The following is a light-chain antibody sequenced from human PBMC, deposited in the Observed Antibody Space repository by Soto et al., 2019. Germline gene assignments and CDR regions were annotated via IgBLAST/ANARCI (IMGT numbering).Light chain of an antibody. V-gene: IGKV3-20*01. CDR1: QSISSS. Sequence: LTLTPGTLSLSPGERATLSCRASQSISSSLAWYQQKPGLAPTLLISDASNRASGVPDRFTGGGSGTDFSLTIRRLEPEDFALYYCQQYVGSPITFGQGTLLEV. CDR3: QQYVGSPIT. CDR2: DAS. J-gene: IGKJ5*01.